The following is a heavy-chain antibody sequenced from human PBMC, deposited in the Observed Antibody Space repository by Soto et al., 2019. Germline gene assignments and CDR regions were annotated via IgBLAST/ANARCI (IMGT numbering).Heavy chain of an antibody. V-gene: IGHV3-53*02. D-gene: IGHD3-10*01. Sequence: EVQLVETGGGLIQPGGSLRLSCAASGFTVSSNYMSWVRQAPGKGLEWVSVIYSGGSTYYADSVKGRFTISRDNSKNTLYLQMNSLRAEDTAVYYCARDRYYGSGSVRGGYGMDVWGQGTTVTVSS. CDR1: GFTVSSNY. CDR3: ARDRYYGSGSVRGGYGMDV. CDR2: IYSGGST. J-gene: IGHJ6*02.